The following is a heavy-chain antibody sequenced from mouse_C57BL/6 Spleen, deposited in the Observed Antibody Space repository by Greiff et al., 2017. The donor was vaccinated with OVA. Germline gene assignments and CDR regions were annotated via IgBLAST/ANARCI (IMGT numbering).Heavy chain of an antibody. CDR3: AAITTVVATSYYFDY. CDR1: GFNITDYY. CDR2: IDPEDGDT. J-gene: IGHJ2*01. D-gene: IGHD1-1*01. Sequence: VQLQQSGAELVKPGASVKLSCTASGFNITDYYMHWVKQRTEQGLEWIGRIDPEDGDTKYAPKFQGKATITADTSSNTAYLQLSSLTSEDTAVYYCAAITTVVATSYYFDYWGQGTTLTVSS. V-gene: IGHV14-2*01.